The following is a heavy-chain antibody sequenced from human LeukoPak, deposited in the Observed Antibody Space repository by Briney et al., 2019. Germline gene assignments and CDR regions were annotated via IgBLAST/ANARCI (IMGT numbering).Heavy chain of an antibody. V-gene: IGHV1-69*06. Sequence: SVKVSCKASGGTFSSYAISWVRQAPGQGLEWMGGIIPIFGTANYAQKFQGRVTITADKSTSTAYMELSSLRSEDTAVYYCARGGGTGTTPFYFGYYMDVWGKGTTVTVSS. J-gene: IGHJ6*03. CDR3: ARGGGTGTTPFYFGYYMDV. CDR1: GGTFSSYA. CDR2: IIPIFGTA. D-gene: IGHD1-7*01.